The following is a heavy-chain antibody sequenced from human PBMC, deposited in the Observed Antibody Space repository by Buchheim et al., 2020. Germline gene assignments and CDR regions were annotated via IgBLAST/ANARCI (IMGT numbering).Heavy chain of an antibody. Sequence: QLQLQESGPGLVKPSETLSLTCTVSGGSISSSSYYWGWIRQPPGKGLEWIGSIYYSGSTYYNPSLKSRVTISVDTSKNQFSLKLSSVTAADTAVYYCACGVVAATGTGVYWFDPWGQGTL. CDR1: GGSISSSSYY. J-gene: IGHJ5*02. V-gene: IGHV4-39*01. D-gene: IGHD2-15*01. CDR3: ACGVVAATGTGVYWFDP. CDR2: IYYSGST.